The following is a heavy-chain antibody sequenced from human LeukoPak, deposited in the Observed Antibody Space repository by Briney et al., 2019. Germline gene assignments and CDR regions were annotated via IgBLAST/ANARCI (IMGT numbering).Heavy chain of an antibody. CDR3: ARDSGSGSNDY. D-gene: IGHD1-26*01. Sequence: GASVKVSCKASGYTFTSYAIHWVRQAPGQRLEWMRWISAGNGNTKYSQNFQGRVTFISNTSATTAFMELSSLRSEDAAVYYCARDSGSGSNDYWGQGTLVTVSS. J-gene: IGHJ4*02. V-gene: IGHV1-3*01. CDR2: ISAGNGNT. CDR1: GYTFTSYA.